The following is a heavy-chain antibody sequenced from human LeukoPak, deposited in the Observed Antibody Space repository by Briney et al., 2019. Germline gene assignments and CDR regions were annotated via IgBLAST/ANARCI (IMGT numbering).Heavy chain of an antibody. CDR2: ISAYNGNT. CDR3: ARGGSYYYLFDY. Sequence: AASVKVSCKASGYTFTSYGISWVRQAPGQGLEWMGWISAYNGNTNYAQKLQGRVTMTRDTSISTGYMELRTLRSDDTAVYFCARGGSYYYLFDYWGQGTLVTVSS. J-gene: IGHJ4*02. D-gene: IGHD1-26*01. V-gene: IGHV1-18*01. CDR1: GYTFTSYG.